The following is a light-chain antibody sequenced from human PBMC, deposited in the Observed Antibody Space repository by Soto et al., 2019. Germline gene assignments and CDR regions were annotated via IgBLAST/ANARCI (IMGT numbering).Light chain of an antibody. J-gene: IGLJ3*02. V-gene: IGLV2-23*01. Sequence: QSALTQPASVSGSPGQSITISCTGISNDVGTYNLVSWYQHHPGKAPKLIIYEASKRPSGVPNRFSGSKSGNTASLTISGLHAEDEADYYCNSYAGSNTWVFGGGTKLTVL. CDR2: EAS. CDR1: SNDVGTYNL. CDR3: NSYAGSNTWV.